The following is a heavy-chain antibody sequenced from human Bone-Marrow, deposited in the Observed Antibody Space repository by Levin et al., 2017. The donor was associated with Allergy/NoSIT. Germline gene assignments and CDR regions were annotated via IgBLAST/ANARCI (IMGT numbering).Heavy chain of an antibody. D-gene: IGHD4-17*01. V-gene: IGHV3-73*01. CDR1: GFTFSGSP. Sequence: GESLKISCVASGFTFSGSPMHWVRQASGKGLEWVGRIRTKVNNYATEYAASVKGRFTISRDDSKNTAYLQMNSLKTDDTAVYYCTIPTHFGDYDDGDDYWGQGTLVTVSS. CDR2: IRTKVNNYAT. CDR3: TIPTHFGDYDDGDDY. J-gene: IGHJ4*02.